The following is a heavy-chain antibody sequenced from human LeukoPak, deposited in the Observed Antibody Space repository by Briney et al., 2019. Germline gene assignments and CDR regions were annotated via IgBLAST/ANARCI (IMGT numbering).Heavy chain of an antibody. CDR3: AREQDFWSGRPFSPDY. CDR2: INGDGSST. Sequence: PGGSLRLSCAASGFTFSSYWMHWVRQAPGKGLVWVSRINGDGSSTNYADSVKGRFTISRDNVKNTLYLQMNGLRAEDTALYYCAREQDFWSGRPFSPDYWGQGTLVSVSS. D-gene: IGHD3-3*01. CDR1: GFTFSSYW. J-gene: IGHJ4*02. V-gene: IGHV3-74*01.